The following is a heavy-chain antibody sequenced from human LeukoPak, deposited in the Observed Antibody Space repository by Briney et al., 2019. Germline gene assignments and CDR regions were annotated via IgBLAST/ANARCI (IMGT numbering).Heavy chain of an antibody. CDR1: SYSIARGHY. J-gene: IGHJ6*03. D-gene: IGHD3-9*01. CDR3: ARAPRAFDWLYDYYYYYMDV. CDR2: IYRDGDA. V-gene: IGHV4-38-2*02. Sequence: SETLSLTCSVSSYSIARGHYWGWIRQPPGRGLEWIGSIYRDGDATYNPSLKSRVTSSVDTSTNQLFLRLTSVTAADTAVYYCARAPRAFDWLYDYYYYYMDVWGKGTTVTISS.